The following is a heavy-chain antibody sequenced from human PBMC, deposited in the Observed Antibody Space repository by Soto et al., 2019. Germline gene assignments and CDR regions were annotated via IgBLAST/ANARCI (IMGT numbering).Heavy chain of an antibody. CDR1: GGSFSGYY. Sequence: SETLSLTCAVYGGSFSGYYWSWIRQPPGKGLEWIGEINHSGSTNYNPSLKSRVTISVDTSKTQFSLKLSSVTAADTAVYYCARGAFQVRYYYYMDVWGKGATVTVSS. CDR3: ARGAFQVRYYYYMDV. CDR2: INHSGST. V-gene: IGHV4-34*01. J-gene: IGHJ6*03.